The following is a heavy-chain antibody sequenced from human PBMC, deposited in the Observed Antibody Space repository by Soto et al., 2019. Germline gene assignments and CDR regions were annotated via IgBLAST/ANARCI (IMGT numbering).Heavy chain of an antibody. Sequence: NPSETLSLTCTVSGGSISSYYWSWIRQPPGKGLEWIGYIYYSGSTNYNPSLKSRVTISVDTSKNQFSLKLSSVTAADTAVYYCAREGLSRGFYFDYWGQGTLVTVSS. D-gene: IGHD2-2*01. V-gene: IGHV4-59*01. CDR2: IYYSGST. CDR1: GGSISSYY. J-gene: IGHJ4*02. CDR3: AREGLSRGFYFDY.